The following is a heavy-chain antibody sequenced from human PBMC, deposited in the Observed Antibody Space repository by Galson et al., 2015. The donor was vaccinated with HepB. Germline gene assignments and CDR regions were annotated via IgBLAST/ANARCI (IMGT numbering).Heavy chain of an antibody. CDR2: FSVYNDNT. D-gene: IGHD3-9*01. CDR3: ARFGPERYDTPYDL. V-gene: IGHV1-18*01. Sequence: SVKVSCKASGYTFSRYGINWVRQAPGQGLEWVGWFSVYNDNTYYAHKLQGRVTMTTDTSTSTAYMELRSLRSDDTAVYYCARFGPERYDTPYDLWGQGTLLTVSS. J-gene: IGHJ5*02. CDR1: GYTFSRYG.